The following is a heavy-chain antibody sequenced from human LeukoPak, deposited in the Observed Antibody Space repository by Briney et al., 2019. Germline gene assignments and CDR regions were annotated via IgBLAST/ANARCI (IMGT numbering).Heavy chain of an antibody. CDR3: ARGRTRYYFDY. J-gene: IGHJ4*02. CDR2: ISSSNSYI. Sequence: GGSLRLSCAASGFTFSSYSMNWVRQAPGKGLEWVSSISSSNSYIYYADSVKGRFTISRDNAKNSLYLQMNSLRAEDTAVYYCARGRTRYYFDYWGQGTLVTVSS. V-gene: IGHV3-21*01. D-gene: IGHD1-14*01. CDR1: GFTFSSYS.